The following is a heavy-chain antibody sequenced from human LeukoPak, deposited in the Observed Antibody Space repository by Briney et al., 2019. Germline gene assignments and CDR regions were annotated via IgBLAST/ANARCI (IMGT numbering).Heavy chain of an antibody. J-gene: IGHJ6*03. CDR1: GGSISGYY. Sequence: SETLSLTCTVSGGSISGYYWSWIRQPPGKGLEWIGYIYYSGSTNYNPSLKSRVTISVDTSKNQFSLKLSSVTAADTAVYYCARATVVVVAATPYYYYMDVWGKGTTVTVSS. V-gene: IGHV4-59*01. CDR2: IYYSGST. CDR3: ARATVVVVAATPYYYYMDV. D-gene: IGHD2-15*01.